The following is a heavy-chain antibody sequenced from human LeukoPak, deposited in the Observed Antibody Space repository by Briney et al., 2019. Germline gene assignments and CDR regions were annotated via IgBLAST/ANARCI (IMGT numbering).Heavy chain of an antibody. J-gene: IGHJ4*02. V-gene: IGHV3-23*01. CDR2: IRGSGGST. CDR3: AKSGYNRFDY. Sequence: PGGSLRLSCAASGFTFSNSAMSWVRQAPGKGLEWVSTIRGSGGSTYYADSVKGRFTISRDNSKSTLYLQINSLRAEDTAVYYCAKSGYNRFDYWGQGTLVTVSS. CDR1: GFTFSNSA. D-gene: IGHD5-24*01.